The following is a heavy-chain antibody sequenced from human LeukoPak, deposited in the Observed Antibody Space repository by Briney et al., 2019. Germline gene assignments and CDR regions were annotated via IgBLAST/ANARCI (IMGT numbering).Heavy chain of an antibody. V-gene: IGHV3-33*01. Sequence: SGGSLRLSCAPSGFIFSNYGIHWVRQAPGKGLEWVAVIWYDGRQKSYADSVKGRFTISRDNSKNTVFLQMNSLRAEDTAVYYCARYGSGKNFDYWGQGTPVTVSS. D-gene: IGHD3-10*01. CDR2: IWYDGRQK. J-gene: IGHJ4*02. CDR3: ARYGSGKNFDY. CDR1: GFIFSNYG.